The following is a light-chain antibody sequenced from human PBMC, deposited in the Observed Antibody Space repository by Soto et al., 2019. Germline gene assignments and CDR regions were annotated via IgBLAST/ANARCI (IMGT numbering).Light chain of an antibody. Sequence: QPVLTQPASVSGSPGQSITISCSETSSNVGGYDYVAWYQQRPGKAPKLMIYDVSTRPSGVSLRFSGSKSGNTASLAISGLQAEDEADYYCSSYTSIRILVFGNGTKLTVL. CDR3: SSYTSIRILV. CDR2: DVS. CDR1: SSNVGGYDY. J-gene: IGLJ1*01. V-gene: IGLV2-14*01.